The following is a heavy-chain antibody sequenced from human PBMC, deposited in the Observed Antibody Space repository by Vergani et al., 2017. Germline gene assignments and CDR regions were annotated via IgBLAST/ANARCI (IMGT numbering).Heavy chain of an antibody. CDR1: GFSFNSYW. D-gene: IGHD3-9*01. CDR3: ARARCIETCYMSNWRDS. CDR2: IKSDGSIT. V-gene: IGHV3-74*03. Sequence: VQLVESGGGVVQPGTSLRLSCVVSGFSFNSYWMHWVRQVPGKGLLWVSRIKSDGSITAYADSVKGRFTISRDNAQNTLYLQMNSLRVEDTGVYYCARARCIETCYMSNWRDSWGQGTLVTVSS. J-gene: IGHJ5*01.